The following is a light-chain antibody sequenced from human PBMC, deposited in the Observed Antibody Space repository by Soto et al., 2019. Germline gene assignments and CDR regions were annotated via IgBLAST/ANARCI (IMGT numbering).Light chain of an antibody. CDR1: QSVSSSY. CDR2: GAS. Sequence: EIVLTQSPGTLSLSPGERATLSCRASQSVSSSYLAWYQQKPGQAPRLLIYGASSRATGIPDRFSGSGSGTDFTLTISRLEPEDFAVYYCQQYGSLLRTTFGGGTKVEIK. CDR3: QQYGSLLRTT. J-gene: IGKJ4*01. V-gene: IGKV3-20*01.